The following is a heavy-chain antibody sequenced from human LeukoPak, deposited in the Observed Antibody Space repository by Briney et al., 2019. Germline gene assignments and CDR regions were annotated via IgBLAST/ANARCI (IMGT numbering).Heavy chain of an antibody. J-gene: IGHJ4*02. D-gene: IGHD1-1*01. CDR1: GFTFSSYA. CDR3: ANNWNLDY. V-gene: IGHV3-23*01. CDR2: ISGGGGST. Sequence: GGSLRLSCAASGFTFSSYAMSWLRQAPGEGLEWVSVISGGGGSTYYADSVKGRFTISRDTSKNTLYLQMNSLRAEDTAVYYCANNWNLDYWGQGTLVTVSS.